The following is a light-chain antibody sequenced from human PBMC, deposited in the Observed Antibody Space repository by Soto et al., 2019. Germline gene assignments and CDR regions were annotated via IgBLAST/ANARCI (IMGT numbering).Light chain of an antibody. CDR3: LQVYSFPRT. J-gene: IGKJ1*01. CDR2: AAS. Sequence: DIQITQSPSSVSSSLLYIITITFLASQDIGGRLAWFQQKPGKAPQYLIQAASILQSGVPSRFSGSGSGTEFILTINNLQPEDFASYFCLQVYSFPRTFGLGTKVDIK. CDR1: QDIGGR. V-gene: IGKV1-12*01.